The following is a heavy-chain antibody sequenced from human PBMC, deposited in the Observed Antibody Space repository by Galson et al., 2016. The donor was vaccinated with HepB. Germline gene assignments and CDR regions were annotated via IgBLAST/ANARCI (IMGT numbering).Heavy chain of an antibody. V-gene: IGHV3-30-3*01. Sequence: SLRLSCAASGFTLSSYAMHWVRQAPGKGLEWVAVISFDGSNNFYADSVKGRFTISRDNSKNTLYLQMNSLRAEDTAVYYCARDDDYVWGTYRYTRTVPQYYFGYWGQGTLVTVSS. J-gene: IGHJ4*02. CDR2: ISFDGSNN. CDR3: ARDDDYVWGTYRYTRTVPQYYFGY. D-gene: IGHD3-16*02. CDR1: GFTLSSYA.